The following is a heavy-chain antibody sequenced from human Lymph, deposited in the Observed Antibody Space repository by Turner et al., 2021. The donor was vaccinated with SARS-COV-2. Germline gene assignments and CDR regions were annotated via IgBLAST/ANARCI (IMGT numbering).Heavy chain of an antibody. V-gene: IGHV4-4*02. CDR3: ATKYCSGGRCSYFDY. CDR2: IYHSGST. Sequence: VQLQESGPGLVKPSGTLSLTCAVSGGSISISNWWSWVRHPPGKGLEWIGEIYHSGSTNYNPSLKSRVTISVDKSKNQFSLKLSSVTAADTAVYYCATKYCSGGRCSYFDYWGQGTLVTVSS. J-gene: IGHJ4*02. CDR1: GGSISISNW. D-gene: IGHD2-15*01.